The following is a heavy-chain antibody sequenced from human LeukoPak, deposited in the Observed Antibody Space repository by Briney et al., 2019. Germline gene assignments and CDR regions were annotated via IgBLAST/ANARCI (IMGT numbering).Heavy chain of an antibody. J-gene: IGHJ6*04. Sequence: SVKVSCKAPGGTFSSYAISWVRQAPGQGLEWMGGIIPIFGTANYAQKFQGRVTITADESTSTAYMELSSLRSEDTAVYYCARAPSPHDYGDYGYYYYGMDVWGKGTTVTVSS. D-gene: IGHD4-17*01. CDR3: ARAPSPHDYGDYGYYYYGMDV. CDR1: GGTFSSYA. V-gene: IGHV1-69*13. CDR2: IIPIFGTA.